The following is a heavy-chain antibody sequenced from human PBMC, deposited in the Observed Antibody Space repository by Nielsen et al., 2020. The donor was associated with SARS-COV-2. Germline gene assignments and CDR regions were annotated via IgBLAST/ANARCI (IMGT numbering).Heavy chain of an antibody. J-gene: IGHJ6*03. Sequence: SETLSLTCVVYGGSLSGFQWKWIRQPPGKGLEWIAQINHSGDTKHNPSLKSRVTISVDTSKNQFSLKLSSVTAADTAVYSCARGRNENDYMDVWGSGTTVTMSS. CDR1: GGSLSGFQ. V-gene: IGHV4-34*01. CDR2: INHSGDT. D-gene: IGHD1-14*01. CDR3: ARGRNENDYMDV.